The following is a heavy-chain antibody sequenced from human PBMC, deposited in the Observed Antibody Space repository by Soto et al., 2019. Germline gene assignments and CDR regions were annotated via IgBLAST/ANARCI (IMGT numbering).Heavy chain of an antibody. J-gene: IGHJ3*02. Sequence: SETLFLTCTVSGGSIRSYYWSWIRQPPGKGLEGIGYIYYSGSTNYNPSLKSRVTISVDTSKNQFSLKLSSVTAADTAVYYCARVDYGDYYAFDIWGQGTMVTV. CDR2: IYYSGST. CDR3: ARVDYGDYYAFDI. V-gene: IGHV4-59*01. D-gene: IGHD4-17*01. CDR1: GGSIRSYY.